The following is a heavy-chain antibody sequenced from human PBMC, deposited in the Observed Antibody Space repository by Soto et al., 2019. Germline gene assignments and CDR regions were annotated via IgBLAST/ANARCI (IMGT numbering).Heavy chain of an antibody. J-gene: IGHJ4*02. CDR3: ARDYSSGWYGPFDY. Sequence: GESLKISCKGVGYRFTDYWIGWVRQMPGKGPEWMGLIYPGDSDIRYSPSFRGQIIISADRSTSTAFLQWSSLKASDTAMYYCARDYSSGWYGPFDYWGQGTLVTVSS. CDR1: GYRFTDYW. V-gene: IGHV5-51*01. D-gene: IGHD6-19*01. CDR2: IYPGDSDI.